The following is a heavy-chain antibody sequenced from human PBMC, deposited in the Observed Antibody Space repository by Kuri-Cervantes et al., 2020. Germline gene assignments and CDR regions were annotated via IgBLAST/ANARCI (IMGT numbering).Heavy chain of an antibody. CDR3: AGARGYYDILTGYYKGPDY. D-gene: IGHD3-9*01. CDR2: ICHSGST. J-gene: IGHJ4*02. Sequence: SETLSLTCAVSGYSISSGYYWGWIRQPPGKGLEWIGSICHSGSTYYNPSLKSRVTISVDTSKNQFSLKLSSVTAADTAVYYCAGARGYYDILTGYYKGPDYWGQGTLVTVSS. CDR1: GYSISSGYY. V-gene: IGHV4-38-2*01.